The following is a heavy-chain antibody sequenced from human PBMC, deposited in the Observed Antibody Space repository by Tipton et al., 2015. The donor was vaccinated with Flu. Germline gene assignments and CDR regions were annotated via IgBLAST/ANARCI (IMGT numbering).Heavy chain of an antibody. CDR3: ARNYDFAEDS. D-gene: IGHD3-3*01. Sequence: SLRLSCAAPGFTFSDRWMTWVRQAPGKGLEWVANIKEDGGVRHYVDSVKGRFTISRDNAKNSLYLQMDNLRVEDTAVYYCARNYDFAEDSWGQGTLLTVSS. CDR1: GFTFSDRW. V-gene: IGHV3-7*01. J-gene: IGHJ4*02. CDR2: IKEDGGVR.